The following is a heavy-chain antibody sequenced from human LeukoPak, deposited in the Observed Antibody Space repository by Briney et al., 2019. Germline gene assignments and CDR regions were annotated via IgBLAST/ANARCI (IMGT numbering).Heavy chain of an antibody. V-gene: IGHV4-59*12. Sequence: SETLSLTCTVSGGSISSYYRSWIRQPPGKGLEWIGYIYYSGSTNYNPSLKSRVTISVDRSKNQFSLKLSSVTAADTAVYYCARSDYYYGMDVWGQGTTVTVSS. CDR1: GGSISSYY. J-gene: IGHJ6*02. CDR3: ARSDYYYGMDV. CDR2: IYYSGST.